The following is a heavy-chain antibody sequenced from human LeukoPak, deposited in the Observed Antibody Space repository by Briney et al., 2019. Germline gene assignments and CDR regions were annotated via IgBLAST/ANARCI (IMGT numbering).Heavy chain of an antibody. D-gene: IGHD1-26*01. V-gene: IGHV1-69*04. J-gene: IGHJ4*02. CDR2: IITIFGLA. Sequence: SVKVSCMASGGTLTSYATSWVRPAPRQGIEWMGRIITIFGLAKYAQKFQGRVTITEEKSKSPAYMELSSLRAEDTAVYYWARGGSGIVGATPGADYWGQGALVTVSS. CDR1: GGTLTSYA. CDR3: ARGGSGIVGATPGADY.